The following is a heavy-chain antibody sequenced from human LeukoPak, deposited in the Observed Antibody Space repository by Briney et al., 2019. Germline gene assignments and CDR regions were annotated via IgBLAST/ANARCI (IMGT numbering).Heavy chain of an antibody. CDR3: ARDPSRGYTYGYEDY. J-gene: IGHJ4*02. CDR1: GFTFSSYW. V-gene: IGHV3-7*01. Sequence: GGSLRLSCAASGFTFSSYWMNWVRQAPGKGLEWVANIKQDGSEKYYVDSVKGRFTISRDNAKNSLYLQMSGLRAEDTAVYYCARDPSRGYTYGYEDYWGQGTLVTVSS. D-gene: IGHD5-18*01. CDR2: IKQDGSEK.